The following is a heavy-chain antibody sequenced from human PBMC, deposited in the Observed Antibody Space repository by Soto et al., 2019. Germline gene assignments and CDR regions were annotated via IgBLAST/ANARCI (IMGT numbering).Heavy chain of an antibody. V-gene: IGHV4-30-4*01. CDR2: IYYSGST. D-gene: IGHD5-12*01. J-gene: IGHJ4*02. Sequence: QVQLQESGPGLVKPSQTLSLTCTVSGGSISSGDYYWSWVRQPPGKGLEWIGYIYYSGSTYYNPSLKSRVTRSVDTSKSQFALKLSTVTAADTAVYYCARGRDGYTFDYWGQGTLVTVSS. CDR3: ARGRDGYTFDY. CDR1: GGSISSGDYY.